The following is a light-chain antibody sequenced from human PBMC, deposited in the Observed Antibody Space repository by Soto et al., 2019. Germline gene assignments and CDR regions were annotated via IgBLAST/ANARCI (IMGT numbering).Light chain of an antibody. CDR3: SLYTSGSTAV. Sequence: QSALTQPASVSGSPGQSITISCTGTSSDVVFSNYVFWYQQHPGKAPKLIISNVSNRPSGGSNRFSGSKSGSTASLTMSGRVADEEADYYCSLYTSGSTAVFGTGTKLTVL. J-gene: IGLJ1*01. V-gene: IGLV2-14*01. CDR2: NVS. CDR1: SSDVVFSNY.